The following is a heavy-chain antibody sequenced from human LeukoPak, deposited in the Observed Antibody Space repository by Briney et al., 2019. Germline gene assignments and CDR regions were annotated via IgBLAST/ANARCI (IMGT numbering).Heavy chain of an antibody. CDR1: GFTFSSYG. D-gene: IGHD2-2*01. CDR3: ARARTEDIVVVRGFDP. CDR2: IWYDGSNK. J-gene: IGHJ5*02. Sequence: GGSLRLSCAASGFTFSSYGMHWVRQAPGKGLEWVAVIWYDGSNKYYADSVKGRFTISRDNSKNTLYLQMNSLRAEDTAVYYCARARTEDIVVVRGFDPWGQGTLVTVSS. V-gene: IGHV3-33*01.